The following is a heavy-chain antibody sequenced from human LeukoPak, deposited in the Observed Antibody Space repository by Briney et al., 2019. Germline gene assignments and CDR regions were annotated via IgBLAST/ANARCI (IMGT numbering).Heavy chain of an antibody. CDR2: IYYSGST. V-gene: IGHV4-39*07. Sequence: PSETLSLTCTVSGGSISSSSYWAWIRQPPGKGLEWIGNIYYSGSTYYNPSLKSRVTISVDTSKNHFSLKLTSVTAADTAVYYCARDLSGATFDYWGQGTLVTVSS. D-gene: IGHD1-26*01. J-gene: IGHJ4*02. CDR3: ARDLSGATFDY. CDR1: GGSISSSSY.